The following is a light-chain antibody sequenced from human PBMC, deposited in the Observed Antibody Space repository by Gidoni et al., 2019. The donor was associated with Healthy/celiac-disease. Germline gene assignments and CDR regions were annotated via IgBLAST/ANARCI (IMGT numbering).Light chain of an antibody. CDR1: QDISNY. Sequence: DIQMTQSPSSLSASVGDRVTITRQASQDISNYLNWYQQKPGKAPKLLIYDAANLETGVPSRFSGSGSGTDFTFTISSLQPEDIATYYCQQYDNLLTFGGXTKVEIK. CDR3: QQYDNLLT. V-gene: IGKV1-33*01. J-gene: IGKJ4*01. CDR2: DAA.